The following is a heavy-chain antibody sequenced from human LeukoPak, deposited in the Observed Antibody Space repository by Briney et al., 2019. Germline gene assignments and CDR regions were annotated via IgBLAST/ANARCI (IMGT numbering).Heavy chain of an antibody. D-gene: IGHD6-13*01. Sequence: GESLKISCKTSGYNFTTYWIGWVRQMPGKGLEWMGVIYPGDSDTRYSPSLQGQVTISADKSITTAFLQWRSLKASDTATYYCARLHSHTWSIGKWFDPWGQGTLVTVSS. CDR2: IYPGDSDT. CDR3: ARLHSHTWSIGKWFDP. CDR1: GYNFTTYW. J-gene: IGHJ5*02. V-gene: IGHV5-51*01.